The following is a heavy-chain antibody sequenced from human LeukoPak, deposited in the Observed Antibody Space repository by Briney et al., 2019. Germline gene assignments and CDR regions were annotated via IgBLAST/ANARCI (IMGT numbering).Heavy chain of an antibody. Sequence: SETLSLTCTVSGGSISSGGYYWSWIRQHPGKGLEWIGYIYYSGSTYYNPSLKSRVTISVDTSKNQFPLKLSSVTAADTAVYYCARDLYDSSGYPYFDYWGQGTLVTVSS. J-gene: IGHJ4*02. D-gene: IGHD3-22*01. CDR1: GGSISSGGYY. CDR2: IYYSGST. V-gene: IGHV4-31*03. CDR3: ARDLYDSSGYPYFDY.